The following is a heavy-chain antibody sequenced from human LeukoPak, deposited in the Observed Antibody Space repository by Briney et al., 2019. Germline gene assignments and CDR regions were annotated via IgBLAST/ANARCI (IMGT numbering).Heavy chain of an antibody. D-gene: IGHD3-3*01. CDR3: ARENFITARYYDFWSGYYWGGVDY. CDR1: GGSIRSYF. Sequence: SETLSLTCTVSGGSIRSYFWSWIRQPPGKGLEWIGSIYHSGSTYYNPSLKSRVTISVDTSKNQFSLKLSSVTAADTAVYYCARENFITARYYDFWSGYYWGGVDYWGQGTLVTVSS. CDR2: IYHSGST. V-gene: IGHV4-38-2*02. J-gene: IGHJ4*02.